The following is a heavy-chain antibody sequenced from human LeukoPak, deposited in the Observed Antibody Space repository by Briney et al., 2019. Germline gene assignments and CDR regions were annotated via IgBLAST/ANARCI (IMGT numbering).Heavy chain of an antibody. CDR2: ISGSGGST. CDR3: AKDQITMIVVVIEGQDAFDI. Sequence: TGGSLRLSCAASGFTFSSYAMSWVRQAPGKGLEGVSAISGSGGSTYYADSVKGRFTISGDNSKNTLYLQMNSLRAEDTAVYYCAKDQITMIVVVIEGQDAFDIWGQGTMVTVSS. J-gene: IGHJ3*02. CDR1: GFTFSSYA. D-gene: IGHD3-22*01. V-gene: IGHV3-23*01.